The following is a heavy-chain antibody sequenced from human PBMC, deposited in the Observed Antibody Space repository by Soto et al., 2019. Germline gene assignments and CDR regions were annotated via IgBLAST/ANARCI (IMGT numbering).Heavy chain of an antibody. D-gene: IGHD3-22*01. CDR1: GFTFSSYS. J-gene: IGHJ4*02. CDR2: ISSSSSYI. V-gene: IGHV3-21*01. CDR3: ATDSVVCGYYGPLFDY. Sequence: PGGSLRLSCAASGFTFSSYSMNWVRQAPGKGLEWVSSISSSSSYIYYADSVKGRFTISRDNSKNSLYLQMNSLRAEDTAVYYCATDSVVCGYYGPLFDYWGQGTQVTVSS.